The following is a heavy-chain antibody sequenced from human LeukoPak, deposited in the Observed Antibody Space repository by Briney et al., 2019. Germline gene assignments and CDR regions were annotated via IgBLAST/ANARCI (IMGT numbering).Heavy chain of an antibody. D-gene: IGHD3-22*01. CDR3: EKDLFSTMIVVVITAFGY. V-gene: IGHV3-23*01. CDR2: ISGSGGST. J-gene: IGHJ4*02. CDR1: GFTFSSYA. Sequence: GGSLRLSCAASGFTFSSYAMSWVRQAPGKGLEWVSAISGSGGSTYYADSVKGRFTISRDNSKNTLYLQMNSLRAEDTAVYYCEKDLFSTMIVVVITAFGYWGQGTLVTVSS.